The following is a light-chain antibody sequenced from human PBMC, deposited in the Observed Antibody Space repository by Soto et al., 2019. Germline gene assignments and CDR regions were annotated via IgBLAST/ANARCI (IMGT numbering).Light chain of an antibody. J-gene: IGKJ1*01. Sequence: DIQMTQSPSSLSASVGDRVTITCRASQSISTYLNWYQQKPGKAPKLLISGASSLQSGVPSRFSGSGSGTDFTLTISSLQPEDFATYYCQQSYSTPWTFGQGTKVEIK. V-gene: IGKV1-39*01. CDR3: QQSYSTPWT. CDR2: GAS. CDR1: QSISTY.